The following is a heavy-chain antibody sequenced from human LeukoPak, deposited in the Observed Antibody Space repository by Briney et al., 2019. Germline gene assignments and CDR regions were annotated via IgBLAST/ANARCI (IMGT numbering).Heavy chain of an antibody. D-gene: IGHD3-3*01. CDR3: ARHLITIFGVVIIDNWFDP. CDR2: IYHSGST. CDR1: GYYISSGFY. J-gene: IGHJ5*02. V-gene: IGHV4-38-2*02. Sequence: SETLSLTCTVSGYYISSGFYWGWIRQTPGKGLEWIGRIYHSGSTYYNPSLKSRVTISVDTSKNQFSLKLSSVTAADTAVYYCARHLITIFGVVIIDNWFDPWGQGTLVTVSS.